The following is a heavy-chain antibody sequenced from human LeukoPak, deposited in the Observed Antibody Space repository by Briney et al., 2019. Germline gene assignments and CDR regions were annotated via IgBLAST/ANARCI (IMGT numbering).Heavy chain of an antibody. V-gene: IGHV1-46*01. J-gene: IGHJ4*02. Sequence: ASVKVSCKASGYTFTSYYMHWVRQAPGQGLEWMGIINPSGGSTSYAQKFQGRVTMTRDMSTSTVYMELSSLRSEDTAVYYCARGGTYYYGSGSYYNEGGVDYWGQGTLVTVSS. CDR2: INPSGGST. D-gene: IGHD3-10*01. CDR3: ARGGTYYYGSGSYYNEGGVDY. CDR1: GYTFTSYY.